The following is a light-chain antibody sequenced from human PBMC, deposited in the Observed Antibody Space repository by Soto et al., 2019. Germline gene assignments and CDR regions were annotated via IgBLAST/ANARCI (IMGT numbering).Light chain of an antibody. V-gene: IGLV2-14*01. CDR3: SSYTSSSTL. Sequence: QSVLTQPASVSGSPGQSITISCTGTSSDVGGYNYVSWYQQHPGKAPKLMIYAVTDRPSGVSSRFSGSKSGNTASLTISGLQAEDEADYYYSSYTSSSTLFGTGTKLTVL. CDR2: AVT. CDR1: SSDVGGYNY. J-gene: IGLJ1*01.